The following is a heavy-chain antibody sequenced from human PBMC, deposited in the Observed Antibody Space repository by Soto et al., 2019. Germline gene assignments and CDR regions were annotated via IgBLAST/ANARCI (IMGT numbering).Heavy chain of an antibody. CDR1: GYMFTSYG. Sequence: QVQLVQSGAEVKKPGASVKVSCRASGYMFTSYGINWVRQAPGLGPEWMGWIPVYNGNTKYAQNLQDRLTMTTDTSMSTAYMELRRLRSDDTAVYYCARGRESYSDYWGQGTLVTVST. CDR2: IPVYNGNT. J-gene: IGHJ4*02. CDR3: ARGRESYSDY. V-gene: IGHV1-18*01.